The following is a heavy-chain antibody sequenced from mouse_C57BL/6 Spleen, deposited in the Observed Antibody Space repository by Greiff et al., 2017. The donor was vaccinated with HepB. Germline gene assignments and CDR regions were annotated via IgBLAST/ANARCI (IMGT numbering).Heavy chain of an antibody. CDR1: GFSFNTYA. D-gene: IGHD2-1*01. CDR2: IRSKSNNYAT. CDR3: VREGLYSMDY. Sequence: EVQRVESGGGLVQPKGSLKLSCAASGFSFNTYAMNWVRQAPGKGLEWVARIRSKSNNYATYYADSVKDRFTISRDDSESMLYLQMNNLKTEDTAMYYCVREGLYSMDYWGQGTSVTVSS. J-gene: IGHJ4*01. V-gene: IGHV10-1*01.